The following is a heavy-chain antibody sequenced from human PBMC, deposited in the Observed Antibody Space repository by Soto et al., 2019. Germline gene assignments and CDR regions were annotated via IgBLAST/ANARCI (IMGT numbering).Heavy chain of an antibody. V-gene: IGHV4-30-2*01. Sequence: PSETLSLTCAVSGGSISSGGYSWSWIRQPPGKGLEWIGYMYHSGSTYYNPSLKSRAIISIDASENRFSLKLTSVTAADTAVYYCAAYRDYDSSGLDCWGQGTLVTVSS. CDR2: MYHSGST. J-gene: IGHJ4*02. D-gene: IGHD3-22*01. CDR3: AAYRDYDSSGLDC. CDR1: GGSISSGGYS.